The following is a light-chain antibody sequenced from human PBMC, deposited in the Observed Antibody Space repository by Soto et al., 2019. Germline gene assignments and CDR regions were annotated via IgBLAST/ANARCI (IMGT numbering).Light chain of an antibody. CDR1: QRITNY. J-gene: IGKJ1*01. Sequence: DIQMTQSPSSLPASVGDSVIITCRASQRITNYLNWYQQKPGLAPKLLIYTASTLQSGVPSRFTGSGSGTDFTLTISNLQPGDFATYYCQQSYSTPWTFGQGTKVDIK. CDR2: TAS. CDR3: QQSYSTPWT. V-gene: IGKV1-39*01.